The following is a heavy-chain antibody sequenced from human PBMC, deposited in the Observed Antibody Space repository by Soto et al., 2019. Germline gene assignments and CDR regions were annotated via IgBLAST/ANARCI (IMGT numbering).Heavy chain of an antibody. D-gene: IGHD1-26*01. CDR2: IIPILGIA. CDR3: ARDSGSHP. Sequence: QVQLVQSGAEVKKPGSSVKVSCKASAGTFSSYTISWVRQAPGQGLEWMGRIIPILGIANYEQKFQGRVTITADKSTSTAYMELSSLRSEDTAVYYCARDSGSHPWGQGTLVTVSS. CDR1: AGTFSSYT. J-gene: IGHJ5*02. V-gene: IGHV1-69*08.